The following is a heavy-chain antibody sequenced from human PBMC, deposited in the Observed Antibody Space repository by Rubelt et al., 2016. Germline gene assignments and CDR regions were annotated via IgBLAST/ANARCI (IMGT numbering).Heavy chain of an antibody. V-gene: IGHV3-33*01. CDR1: GFTFSSSG. D-gene: IGHD2-21*01. J-gene: IGHJ4*02. Sequence: QVQLVESGGGVVQPGRSLRLSCAASGFTFSSSGMHWVRQAPGKGLEWVAVIWYDESNKYYADSVKGRFTISRDKAKNSLYLQMKSLRAADSGLDYFVRYKDCGSDCYNVFDSWGQGTLVTGSS. CDR3: VRYKDCGSDCYNVFDS. CDR2: IWYDESNK.